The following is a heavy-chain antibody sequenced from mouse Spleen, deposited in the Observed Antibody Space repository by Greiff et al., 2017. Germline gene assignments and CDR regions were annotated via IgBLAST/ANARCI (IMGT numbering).Heavy chain of an antibody. CDR1: GFTFSSYA. V-gene: IGHV5-4*01. Sequence: EVKLVESGGGLVKPGGSLKLSCAASGFTFSSYAMSWVRQTPEKRLEWVATISDGGSYTYYPDNVKGRFTISRDNAKNNLYLQMSHLKSEDTAMYYCARDPYYYGSSPAWFAYWGQGTLVTVSA. CDR2: ISDGGSYT. J-gene: IGHJ3*01. CDR3: ARDPYYYGSSPAWFAY. D-gene: IGHD1-1*01.